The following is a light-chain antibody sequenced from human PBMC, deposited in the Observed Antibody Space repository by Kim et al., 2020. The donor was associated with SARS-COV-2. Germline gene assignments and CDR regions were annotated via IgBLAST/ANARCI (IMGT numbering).Light chain of an antibody. CDR1: QSLGSSY. V-gene: IGKV3-20*01. J-gene: IGKJ2*01. CDR3: QQYGSSPYN. Sequence: LSPGERATLSCRASQSLGSSYLAWHQQKPGQPPRLLIYGTSSRATGIPDRFSGSGSGTDFTLTISRLEPEDYAVYYCQQYGSSPYNFGQGTKLEI. CDR2: GTS.